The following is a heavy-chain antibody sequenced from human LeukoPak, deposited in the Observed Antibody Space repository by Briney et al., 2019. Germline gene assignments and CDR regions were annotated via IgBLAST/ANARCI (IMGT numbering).Heavy chain of an antibody. D-gene: IGHD3-10*01. CDR3: AGSPLPYGAGRGYFDN. V-gene: IGHV4-39*01. CDR1: GGSIRRSYCY. Sequence: PSETLSLTCTVSGGSIRRSYCYWGWIRQTPGKGLEWIGSVYDSGSNQYSPSRRSRLPVSVATSKNQLSLNSTSFTATATAVYSGAGSPLPYGAGRGYFDNRGRGTLATVSS. CDR2: VYDSGSN. J-gene: IGHJ4*02.